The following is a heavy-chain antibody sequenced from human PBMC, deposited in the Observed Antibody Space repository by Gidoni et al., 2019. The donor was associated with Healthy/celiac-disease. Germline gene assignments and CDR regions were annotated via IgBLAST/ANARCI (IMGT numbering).Heavy chain of an antibody. CDR2: SYSGGST. V-gene: IGHV3-53*01. CDR3: AREGGGYAFDI. J-gene: IGHJ3*02. Sequence: VQLVESGGGSIQPGRSLRLSCAASGFTVSSNYMRWVRQAPGKGLEWVSVSYSGGSTFYADSVKGRFTFSRNNSKSTLYLQMNSLRAEDAAVYYCAREGGGYAFDIWGQGTMVTVSS. D-gene: IGHD3-16*01. CDR1: GFTVSSNY.